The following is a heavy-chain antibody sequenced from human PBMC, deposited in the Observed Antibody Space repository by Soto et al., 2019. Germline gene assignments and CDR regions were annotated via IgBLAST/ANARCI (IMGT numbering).Heavy chain of an antibody. CDR2: IDPSDSYT. J-gene: IGHJ4*02. CDR1: GYSFTSYW. Sequence: GESLKISCKGSGYSFTSYWISWVRQMPGKGLEWMGRIDPSDSYTNYSPSFQGHVTISADKSISTAYLQWSSLKASDTAMYYCARRPHYCDSSGYYGIDYWGQGTLVTVSS. V-gene: IGHV5-10-1*01. CDR3: ARRPHYCDSSGYYGIDY. D-gene: IGHD3-22*01.